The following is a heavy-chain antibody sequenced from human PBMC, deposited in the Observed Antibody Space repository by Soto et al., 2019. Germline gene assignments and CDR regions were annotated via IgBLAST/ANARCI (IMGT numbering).Heavy chain of an antibody. V-gene: IGHV3-73*02. CDR1: GFTFSGSA. CDR3: TPTVSLRGFDY. J-gene: IGHJ4*02. Sequence: EVQLVESGGGLVQPGGSLKLSCAASGFTFSGSAMHWVRQTSGKGLEWVGRIRTKANDYETVYSASVKGRFTISRDDSKNTAYLQMSSLRPEDTALYYCTPTVSLRGFDYWGQGTLVTVSS. CDR2: IRTKANDYET. D-gene: IGHD4-17*01.